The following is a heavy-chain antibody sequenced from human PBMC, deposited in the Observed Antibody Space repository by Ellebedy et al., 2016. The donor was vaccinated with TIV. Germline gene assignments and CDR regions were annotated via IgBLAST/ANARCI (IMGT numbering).Heavy chain of an antibody. V-gene: IGHV1-18*04. CDR3: ATTAGPVPWGYFDF. CDR1: GYRFTTYG. D-gene: IGHD2-15*01. CDR2: ISSYNGNT. Sequence: AASVKVSCKASGYRFTTYGITWVRQAPGQGLAWMGWISSYNGNTYFAQKLQDRVTLTTDTSTSTAYMELRSLRSDDTAVYYCATTAGPVPWGYFDFWGQGTLVTVSS. J-gene: IGHJ4*02.